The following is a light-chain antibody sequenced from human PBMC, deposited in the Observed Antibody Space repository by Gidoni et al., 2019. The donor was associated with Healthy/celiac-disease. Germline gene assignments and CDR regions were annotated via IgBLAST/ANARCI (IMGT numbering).Light chain of an antibody. Sequence: MLPPSPATLSLSPGERATLSCRASQSVSSYLAWYQQKPGQAPRLLIYDASTRATGIPARFSGSGSGTDFTLTISSLEPEDFAVYYCQQRSNWPPLTFGGGTKVEIK. CDR3: QQRSNWPPLT. J-gene: IGKJ4*01. V-gene: IGKV3-11*01. CDR1: QSVSSY. CDR2: DAS.